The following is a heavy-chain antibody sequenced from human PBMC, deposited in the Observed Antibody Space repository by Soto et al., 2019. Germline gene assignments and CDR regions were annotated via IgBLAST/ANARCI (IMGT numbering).Heavy chain of an antibody. CDR2: INHSGST. CDR1: GGSFSGYY. D-gene: IGHD1-26*01. V-gene: IGHV4-34*01. CDR3: ARLGNRSGEVNWFDP. Sequence: QVQLQQWGAGLLKPSETLSLTCAVYGGSFSGYYWSWIRQPPGKGLEWIGEINHSGSTNYNPSLKSRVTISVDTSKNQFSLKLSSVTAADTAVYYCARLGNRSGEVNWFDPWGQGTLVTVSS. J-gene: IGHJ5*02.